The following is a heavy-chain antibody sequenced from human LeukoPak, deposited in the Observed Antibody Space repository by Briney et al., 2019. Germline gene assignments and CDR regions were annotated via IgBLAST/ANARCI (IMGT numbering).Heavy chain of an antibody. D-gene: IGHD3-16*02. V-gene: IGHV3-11*04. CDR1: GFTFSDYY. Sequence: GGSLRLSCAASGFTFSDYYMSWIRQAPGKGLEWISYISSSGSTIYYADSVKGRFTISRDNAKNSLYLQMNSLRAEDTAVYYCARDLDDYVWGSYRGPDAFDIWGQGTMVTVSS. CDR3: ARDLDDYVWGSYRGPDAFDI. J-gene: IGHJ3*02. CDR2: ISSSGSTI.